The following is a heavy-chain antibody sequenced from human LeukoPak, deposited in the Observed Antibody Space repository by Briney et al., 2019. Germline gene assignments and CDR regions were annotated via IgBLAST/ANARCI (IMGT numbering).Heavy chain of an antibody. J-gene: IGHJ4*02. D-gene: IGHD3-10*01. CDR1: GGSISSYY. CDR3: ARGRITMVRGVIIGYFDY. CDR2: IYYSGST. V-gene: IGHV4-59*12. Sequence: PSETLSLTCTVSGGSISSYYWSWIRQPPGKGLEWIGYIYYSGSTNYNPSLKSRVTISVDTSKNQFSLKLSSVTAADTAVYYCARGRITMVRGVIIGYFDYWGQGTLVTVSS.